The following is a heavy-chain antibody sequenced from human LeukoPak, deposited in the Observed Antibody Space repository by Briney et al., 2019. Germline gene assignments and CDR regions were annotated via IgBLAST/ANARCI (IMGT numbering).Heavy chain of an antibody. CDR1: GGSISSYY. Sequence: SETLSLTCTVSGGSISSYYWSWIRQPLGKGLEWIGYIYYSGSTNYNPSLKSRVTISVDTSNNQFSLKLSSVTAADTAVYYCARSANIVVVDYWGQGTLVTVSS. CDR2: IYYSGST. V-gene: IGHV4-59*01. CDR3: ARSANIVVVDY. D-gene: IGHD3-22*01. J-gene: IGHJ4*02.